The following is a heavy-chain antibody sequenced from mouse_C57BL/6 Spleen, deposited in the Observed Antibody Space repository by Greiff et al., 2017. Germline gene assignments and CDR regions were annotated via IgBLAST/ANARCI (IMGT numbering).Heavy chain of an antibody. CDR3: AIMTTVVATDFDV. Sequence: QVQLQQPGAELVRPGSSVKLSCKASGYTFTSYWMHWVKQRPIQGLEWIGNIDPSDSETHYNQKFKDKATLTVDKSSSTAYMQLSSLTSEDSAVYYCAIMTTVVATDFDVWGTGTTVTVSS. CDR1: GYTFTSYW. V-gene: IGHV1-52*01. D-gene: IGHD1-1*01. CDR2: IDPSDSET. J-gene: IGHJ1*03.